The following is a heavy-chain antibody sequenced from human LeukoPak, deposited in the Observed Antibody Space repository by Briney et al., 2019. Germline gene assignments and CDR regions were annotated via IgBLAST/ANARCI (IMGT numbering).Heavy chain of an antibody. V-gene: IGHV4-4*07. CDR2: IYTSGST. CDR3: ARDGTSGSYSDWFDP. Sequence: SETLSLTCTVSGGSISSYYWSWIRQPAGKGLEWIGRIYTSGSTNYNPSLKSRVTMSVDTSKNQFSLTLRSVTAADTAVYCCARDGTSGSYSDWFDPWGQGTLVTVSS. J-gene: IGHJ5*02. D-gene: IGHD1-26*01. CDR1: GGSISSYY.